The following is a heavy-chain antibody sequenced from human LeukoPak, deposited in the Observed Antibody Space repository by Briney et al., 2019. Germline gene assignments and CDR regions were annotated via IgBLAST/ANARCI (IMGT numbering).Heavy chain of an antibody. D-gene: IGHD1-26*01. V-gene: IGHV3-23*01. CDR1: GFTFSSYA. CDR2: ISGSGGST. Sequence: PGGSLRLSCAASGFTFSSYAMSWVRQAPGKGLEWVSAISGSGGSTYYADSVKGRFTISRDNSKNTLYLQMNSLRPEDTAVYYCARGSATTLYYYYYMDVWGKGTTVTVSS. J-gene: IGHJ6*03. CDR3: ARGSATTLYYYYYMDV.